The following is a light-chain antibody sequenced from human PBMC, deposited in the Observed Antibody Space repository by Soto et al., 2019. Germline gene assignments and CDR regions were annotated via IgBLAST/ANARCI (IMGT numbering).Light chain of an antibody. CDR2: KAS. CDR1: QSISSW. J-gene: IGKJ1*01. V-gene: IGKV1-5*03. CDR3: QQYNSYSPA. Sequence: DIQMNQSPSTLSASVGDRVTITCRASQSISSWLAWYQQKPGKAPKLLIYKASSLESGVPSRFSGSGSGTEFTLTISSLQPDAFATYYCQQYNSYSPAFGQGTKVEIK.